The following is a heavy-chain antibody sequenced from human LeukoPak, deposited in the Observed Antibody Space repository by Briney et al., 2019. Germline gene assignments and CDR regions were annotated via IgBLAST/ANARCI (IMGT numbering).Heavy chain of an antibody. D-gene: IGHD3-10*01. V-gene: IGHV4-31*03. CDR3: ARYPRLTMVRGVIP. J-gene: IGHJ4*02. Sequence: TSETLSLTCTVSGGSISSGGYYWRWIRQHPAKGLEWIGYIYYSGSTYYNPSLKSRVTISVDTSKNQFSLKLSSVTAADTAVYYCARYPRLTMVRGVIPWGQGTLVTVSS. CDR2: IYYSGST. CDR1: GGSISSGGYY.